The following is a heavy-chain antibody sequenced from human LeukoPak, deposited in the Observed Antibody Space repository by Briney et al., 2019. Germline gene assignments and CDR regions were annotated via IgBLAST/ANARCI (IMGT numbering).Heavy chain of an antibody. CDR3: AREQISMIRGFDN. J-gene: IGHJ4*02. CDR1: GGSISSYY. CDR2: IYYSGNT. V-gene: IGHV4-59*01. D-gene: IGHD3-10*01. Sequence: SETLSLTCTVSGGSISSYYWSWIRQPPGKGLELIGYIYYSGNTNYNPSLKSRVTISIDTSKKQFSLKLTSVTAADTAVYYCAREQISMIRGFDNWGQGTLATVSS.